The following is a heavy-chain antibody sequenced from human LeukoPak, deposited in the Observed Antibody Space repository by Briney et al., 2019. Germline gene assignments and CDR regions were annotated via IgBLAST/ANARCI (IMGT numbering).Heavy chain of an antibody. CDR1: GGSISSYY. V-gene: IGHV4-59*01. CDR3: VRDWEGFNFDI. CDR2: IYYSGST. J-gene: IGHJ3*02. Sequence: SETLSLTCTVSGGSISSYYWSWIRQPPGKGREWIGYIYYSGSTNYNPSLKSRVIISVDRSKNQFSLKMNSVTAADTAVYYCVRDWEGFNFDIWGQGTMVTVSS. D-gene: IGHD1-26*01.